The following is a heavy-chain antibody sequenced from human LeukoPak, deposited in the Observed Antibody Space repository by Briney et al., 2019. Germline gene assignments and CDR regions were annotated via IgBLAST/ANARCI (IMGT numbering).Heavy chain of an antibody. CDR2: ISPSDGNT. Sequence: GGSLRLSCAASGFTFSKYAMSWVRQAPGKGLEWVSAISPSDGNTFYADSVKGRFTISRDNSMNTLSLHMNSLRAEDTALYYCAKDSSVPYGITEWGQGTLVTVSS. V-gene: IGHV3-23*01. CDR1: GFTFSKYA. CDR3: AKDSSVPYGITE. J-gene: IGHJ4*02. D-gene: IGHD4-17*01.